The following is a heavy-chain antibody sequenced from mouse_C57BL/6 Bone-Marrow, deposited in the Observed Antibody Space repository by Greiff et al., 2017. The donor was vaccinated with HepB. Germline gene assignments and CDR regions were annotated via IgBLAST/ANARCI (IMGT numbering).Heavy chain of an antibody. CDR1: GYTFTDYY. Sequence: QVQLKESGAELVRPGASVKLSCKASGYTFTDYYINWVKQRPGQGLEWIARIYPGSGNTYYNEKFKGKATLTAEKSSSTAYMQLSSLTSEDSAVYFCARSHYYYGSSYGAYWGQGTLVTVSA. V-gene: IGHV1-76*01. J-gene: IGHJ3*01. CDR3: ARSHYYYGSSYGAY. CDR2: IYPGSGNT. D-gene: IGHD1-1*01.